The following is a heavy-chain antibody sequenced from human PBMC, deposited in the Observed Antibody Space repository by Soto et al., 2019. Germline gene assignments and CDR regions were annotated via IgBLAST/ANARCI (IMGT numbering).Heavy chain of an antibody. CDR2: IRSKVFGETT. CDR3: TRDSPHYADFVGSVDY. D-gene: IGHD4-17*01. Sequence: GGSLRLSCIASGFAFGDYAMNWFRQAPGKGLEWVGFIRSKVFGETTEYAASVKGRFTISRDDSKTIAYLEMTSLKTEDTAVYDCTRDSPHYADFVGSVDYWGQGTLVTVSS. CDR1: GFAFGDYA. V-gene: IGHV3-49*03. J-gene: IGHJ4*02.